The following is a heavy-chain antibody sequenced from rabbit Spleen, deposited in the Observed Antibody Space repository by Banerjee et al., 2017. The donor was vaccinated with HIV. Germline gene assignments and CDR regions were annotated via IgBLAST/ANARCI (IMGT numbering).Heavy chain of an antibody. J-gene: IGHJ4*01. D-gene: IGHD8-1*01. V-gene: IGHV1S40*01. CDR1: GFSFSSGYD. Sequence: QQLVESGGGLVKPGASLTLTCKASGFSFSSGYDMCWVRQAPGKGLEWIACIYTGNSKTYYASWAKGRFTISKTSSTTVTLQMTSLTVADTATYFCARDAGRGDYIDGVFNLWGPGPRHRL. CDR2: IYTGNSKT. CDR3: ARDAGRGDYIDGVFNL.